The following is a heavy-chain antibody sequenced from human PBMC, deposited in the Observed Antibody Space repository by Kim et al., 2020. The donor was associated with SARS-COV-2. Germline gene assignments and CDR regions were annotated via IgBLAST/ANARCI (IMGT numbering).Heavy chain of an antibody. CDR3: ARPPHGIVAVTATSDAFHI. J-gene: IGHJ3*02. CDR1: GFTFRSYS. V-gene: IGHV3-30*04. D-gene: IGHD2-21*02. Sequence: GGSLRLSCAAFGFTFRSYSMHWLRQAPGKGLEWVAIISYDGSNKYYADSVKGRFTISRDNSKNTLYLQMNGLRAEDTALYYCARPPHGIVAVTATSDAFHIWGQGTMVTVS. CDR2: ISYDGSNK.